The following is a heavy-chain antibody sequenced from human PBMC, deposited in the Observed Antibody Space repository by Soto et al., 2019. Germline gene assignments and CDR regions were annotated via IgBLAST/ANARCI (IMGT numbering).Heavy chain of an antibody. Sequence: SEKLSLTCAVSGGSISRSNWWRWVRQPPGKGLEWIGEIYHSGSTNYNPSLRSRGTISVDKSKNQFSLKLSSVPAADTAVYYCARGTTSVFSWDDYYCDVKDVRGQRSTVTGSS. V-gene: IGHV4-4*02. J-gene: IGHJ6*02. CDR3: ARGTTSVFSWDDYYCDVKDV. CDR1: GGSISRSNW. D-gene: IGHD4-17*01. CDR2: IYHSGST.